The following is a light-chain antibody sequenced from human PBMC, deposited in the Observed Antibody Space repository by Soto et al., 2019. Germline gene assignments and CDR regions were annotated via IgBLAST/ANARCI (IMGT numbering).Light chain of an antibody. J-gene: IGKJ1*01. CDR3: QQYNSWGT. CDR2: GAS. V-gene: IGKV3-15*01. Sequence: EIVMTQSPATLSVSPGERATLSCRASQSVSSNLAWYQQKPGRPPRLLIYGASTRATGIPTRCSGSGSGTHFTLTISRLQSGDFGVYYCQQYNSWGTFGQGTKVEIK. CDR1: QSVSSN.